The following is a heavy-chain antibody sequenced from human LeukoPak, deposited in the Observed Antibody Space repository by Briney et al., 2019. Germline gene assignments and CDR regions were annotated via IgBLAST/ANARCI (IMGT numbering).Heavy chain of an antibody. J-gene: IGHJ4*02. D-gene: IGHD2-21*02. CDR3: ARAAIVVVTAPTDY. CDR1: GYTFTSYG. V-gene: IGHV1-18*01. Sequence: ASVKVSCKASGYTFTSYGISWVRQASGQGLEWMGWISAYNGNTNYAQKLQGRVTMTTDTSTSTAYMELRSLRSDDTAVYYCARAAIVVVTAPTDYWGQGTLVTVSS. CDR2: ISAYNGNT.